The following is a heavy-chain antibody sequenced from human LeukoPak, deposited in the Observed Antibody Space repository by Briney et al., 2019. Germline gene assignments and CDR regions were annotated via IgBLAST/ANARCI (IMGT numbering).Heavy chain of an antibody. V-gene: IGHV4-39*01. J-gene: IGHJ3*02. Sequence: SETLSLTCTVSGGSISSSSYYWGWIRQPPGKGLEWIGSIYYSGSTYYNPSLKSRVTISVDTSKNQFSLKLSSVTAADTAVYYCARPQPAARERDALDIWGQGTMVTVSS. CDR2: IYYSGST. CDR1: GGSISSSSYY. D-gene: IGHD2-2*01. CDR3: ARPQPAARERDALDI.